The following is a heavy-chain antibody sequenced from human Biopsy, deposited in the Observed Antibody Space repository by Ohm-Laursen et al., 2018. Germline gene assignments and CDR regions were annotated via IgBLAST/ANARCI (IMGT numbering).Heavy chain of an antibody. CDR3: ARRGSGGRSFDY. CDR1: GGSLNFYY. J-gene: IGHJ4*02. V-gene: IGHV4-59*08. D-gene: IGHD2-15*01. Sequence: SDTLSLTCTVSGGSLNFYYWSWIRQPPGKGLEWIGFISNSGNTNYNPSLKSRVTISADTSKNQFSLKLGSVTVADTAVFYCARRGSGGRSFDYWGQGSLVTVSS. CDR2: ISNSGNT.